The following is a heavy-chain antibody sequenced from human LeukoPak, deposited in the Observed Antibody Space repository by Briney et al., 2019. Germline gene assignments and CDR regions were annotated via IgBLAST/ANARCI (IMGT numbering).Heavy chain of an antibody. CDR2: ISSSSSYI. V-gene: IGHV3-21*01. CDR3: ARDGIAAAGTRGYYMDV. D-gene: IGHD6-13*01. J-gene: IGHJ6*03. Sequence: GGSLRLSCTASGFTFSGYSMNWVRQAPGKGLEWVSSISSSSSYIYYADSVKGRFTISRDNAKNSLYLQMNSLRAEDTAVYYCARDGIAAAGTRGYYMDVWGKGTTVTVSS. CDR1: GFTFSGYS.